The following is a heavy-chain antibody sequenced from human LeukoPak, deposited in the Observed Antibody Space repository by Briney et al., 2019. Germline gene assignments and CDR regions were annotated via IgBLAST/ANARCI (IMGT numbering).Heavy chain of an antibody. J-gene: IGHJ5*02. CDR1: GFTFSSYS. CDR2: ISGSSSYI. V-gene: IGHV3-21*01. Sequence: PGGSLRLSCAASGFTFSSYSMNWVRQAPGKGLEWVSSISGSSSYIYYADSVKGRFTISRDNAKNSVYLQMNSLRAEDTAVYYCARGRDGYNWISQGNNWFDPWGQGTLDTVSS. D-gene: IGHD5-24*01. CDR3: ARGRDGYNWISQGNNWFDP.